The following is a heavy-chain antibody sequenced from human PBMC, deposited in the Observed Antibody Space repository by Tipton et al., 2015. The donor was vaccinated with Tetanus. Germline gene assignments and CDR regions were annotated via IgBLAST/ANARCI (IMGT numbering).Heavy chain of an antibody. CDR2: IHPGGNT. CDR3: GRGTDAYKSGNY. J-gene: IGHJ4*01. V-gene: IGHV4-34*01. Sequence: GLVKPSETLSLTCAVYGGSFSGYYLTWIRQSPGKGLEWIGEIHPGGNTYYSASLKSRVIISVDTSKNQFSLKLSSVTAADSALYFCGRGTDAYKSGNYWGQGTLVTVSS. CDR1: GGSFSGYY. D-gene: IGHD5-24*01.